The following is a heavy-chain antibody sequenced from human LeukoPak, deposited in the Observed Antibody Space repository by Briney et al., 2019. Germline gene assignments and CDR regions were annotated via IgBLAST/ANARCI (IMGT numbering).Heavy chain of an antibody. CDR1: GFTFSNYA. V-gene: IGHV3-23*01. CDR3: AKGKAGSSYSGIDF. Sequence: GGSLRLSCAASGFTFSNYAMSWVRQAPGKGLEWASVISGSGGNTFSADSVKGRFTISRDSSKNTLHLQMNSLRAEDTAVYYCAKGKAGSSYSGIDFWGQGTLVTVSS. J-gene: IGHJ4*02. CDR2: ISGSGGNT. D-gene: IGHD2-15*01.